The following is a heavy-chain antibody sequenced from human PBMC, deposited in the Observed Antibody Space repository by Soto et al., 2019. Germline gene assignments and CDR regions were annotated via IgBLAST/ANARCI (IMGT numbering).Heavy chain of an antibody. CDR2: IYYSGST. CDR1: GGSISSGGYY. Sequence: QVQLQESGPGLVKPSQTLSLTCTVSGGSISSGGYYWSWIRQHPGKGLEWIGYIYYSGSTYYNPSLKSRVTISEDTSKNPFSLKLSSVTAADTAVYYCARQGARGVKPQQDAFDIWGQGTMVTVSS. V-gene: IGHV4-31*03. CDR3: ARQGARGVKPQQDAFDI. J-gene: IGHJ3*02. D-gene: IGHD3-10*01.